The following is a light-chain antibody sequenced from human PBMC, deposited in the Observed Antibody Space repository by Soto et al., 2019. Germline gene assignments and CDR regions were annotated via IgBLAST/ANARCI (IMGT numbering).Light chain of an antibody. Sequence: ESVLTQSPGTLSLSPGERATLSCRASQSITRSLLAWYQQKRGQAPRLIIYGAASRATGIPERFSGRASGTDFTLTISRLEPEDFALYYCHQYGVSPWTFGRGTKVEIK. CDR3: HQYGVSPWT. CDR1: QSITRSL. J-gene: IGKJ1*01. CDR2: GAA. V-gene: IGKV3-20*01.